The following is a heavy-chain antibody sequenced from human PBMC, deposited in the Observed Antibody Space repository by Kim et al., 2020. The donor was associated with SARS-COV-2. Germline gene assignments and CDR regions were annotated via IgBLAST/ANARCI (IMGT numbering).Heavy chain of an antibody. V-gene: IGHV3-33*01. Sequence: GGSLRLSCAASGFTFSSYGMHWVRQAPGKGLEWVAVIWDDGSNTYYADSVKGRFTISRDNSKNTLYLQMNSLRAEDTAVYYCARERGNHGAFDIWGQGTMVTVSS. D-gene: IGHD2-15*01. CDR3: ARERGNHGAFDI. CDR2: IWDDGSNT. J-gene: IGHJ3*02. CDR1: GFTFSSYG.